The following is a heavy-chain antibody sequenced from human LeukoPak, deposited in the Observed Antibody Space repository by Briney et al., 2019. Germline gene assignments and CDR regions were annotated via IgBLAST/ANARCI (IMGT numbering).Heavy chain of an antibody. CDR1: GGSISSRTYY. V-gene: IGHV4-39*07. CDR3: ARVAAAGIGTGNNWFDP. CDR2: IYYSGTT. Sequence: SETLSLTCSVSGGSISSRTYYWGWIRQPPGKGLEWIGNIYYSGTTYYNPSLKSRVTISVDTSKNQFSLKLSSVTAADTAVYHCARVAAAGIGTGNNWFDPWGQGTLVTVSS. J-gene: IGHJ5*02. D-gene: IGHD6-13*01.